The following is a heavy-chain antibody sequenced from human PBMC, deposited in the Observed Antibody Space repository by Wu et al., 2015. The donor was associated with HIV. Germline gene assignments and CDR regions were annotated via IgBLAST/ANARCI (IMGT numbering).Heavy chain of an antibody. CDR2: IIPVFGTT. V-gene: IGHV1-69*05. CDR3: AGGILVRGSERWFDP. J-gene: IGHJ5*02. Sequence: QVQLVQSGAEVKKPGSSVNVSCQAFGGTFSGYAVNWVRQAPGQGLEWMGGIIPVFGTTSYAQKFRGRVTITTDASTNTAYMELTGLRSADTAVYYCAGGILVRGSERWFDPWGQGTLVTVFS. D-gene: IGHD1-1*01. CDR1: GGTFSGYA.